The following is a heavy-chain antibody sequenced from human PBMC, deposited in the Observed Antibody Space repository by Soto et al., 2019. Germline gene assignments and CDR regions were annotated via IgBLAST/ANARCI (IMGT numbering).Heavy chain of an antibody. V-gene: IGHV4-34*01. CDR3: VRLSITYYYGSGSYLGWFDP. CDR1: GGSFSGYY. CDR2: INHSGST. D-gene: IGHD3-10*01. Sequence: SETLSLTCAVYGGSFSGYYWSWIRQPPGKGLEWIGEINHSGSTNYNPSLKSRVTISVDTSKNQFSLKLSSVTAADTAVYYCVRLSITYYYGSGSYLGWFDPWGQGTLVTVS. J-gene: IGHJ5*02.